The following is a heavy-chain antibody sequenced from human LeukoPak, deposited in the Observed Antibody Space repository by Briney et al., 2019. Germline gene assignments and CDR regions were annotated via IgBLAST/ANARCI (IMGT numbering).Heavy chain of an antibody. J-gene: IGHJ4*02. Sequence: GGSLRLSCAASGFMFSNYAMSWVRQAPGKGLEWVSAITGSGDSTYYVDSVKGRFTISRDNSKNTLYLQVNSLRAEDTAVYYCAKWGDYDILTGYYDSDYWGQGTLVTVSS. CDR1: GFMFSNYA. D-gene: IGHD3-9*01. CDR3: AKWGDYDILTGYYDSDY. CDR2: ITGSGDST. V-gene: IGHV3-23*01.